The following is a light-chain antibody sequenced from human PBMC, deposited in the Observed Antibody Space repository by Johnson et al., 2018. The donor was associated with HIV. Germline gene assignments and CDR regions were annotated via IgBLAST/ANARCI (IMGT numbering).Light chain of an antibody. Sequence: QSVLTQPPSVSAAPGQKVTISCSGSSSNIGNNYVSWYQQIPGTAPKLLIYENIKRPPGIPDRFSGSKSGRSATLGITGLQTGDEADYYWGTWEGSLRAGFFGTGTKVTVL. CDR3: GTWEGSLRAGF. J-gene: IGLJ1*01. V-gene: IGLV1-51*01. CDR1: SSNIGNNY. CDR2: ENI.